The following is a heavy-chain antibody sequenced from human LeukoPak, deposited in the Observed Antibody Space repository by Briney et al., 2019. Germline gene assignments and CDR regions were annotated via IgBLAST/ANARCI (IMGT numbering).Heavy chain of an antibody. V-gene: IGHV4-59*01. CDR2: IYYSGHT. Sequence: KELEWMAYIYYSGHTNYNPSLNSRVTISVDTSKHQFYLKLSSVTAADTAVYYCARVYYSYFFQAEDGIRCLCTVSAFLLNRSSDL. J-gene: IGHJ2*01. D-gene: IGHD3-10*01. CDR3: ARVYYSYFFQAEDGIRCLCTVSAFLLNRSSDL.